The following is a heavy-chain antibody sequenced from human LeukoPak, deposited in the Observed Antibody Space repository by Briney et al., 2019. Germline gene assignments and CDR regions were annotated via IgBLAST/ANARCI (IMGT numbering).Heavy chain of an antibody. Sequence: GGSLRLSCAASGFTFSSYSMNWVRQAPGKGLEWVSYISSSSSTIYYADSVKGRFTISRDNAKNSLYLQMNSLRAEDTAVYYCAREPKYYYGSGRGGFDYWGQGTLVTVSS. CDR3: AREPKYYYGSGRGGFDY. CDR1: GFTFSSYS. CDR2: ISSSSSTI. V-gene: IGHV3-48*04. D-gene: IGHD3-10*01. J-gene: IGHJ4*02.